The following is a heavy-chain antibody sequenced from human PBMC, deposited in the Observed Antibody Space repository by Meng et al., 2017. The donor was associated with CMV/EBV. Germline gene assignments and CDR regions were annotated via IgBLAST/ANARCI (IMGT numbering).Heavy chain of an antibody. Sequence: SETLSLTCTVSGGSISSSRYYWGWIRQPPGKGLEWIGSIYYSGSTYYNPSLKSRVTISVDTSKNQFSLRLSSVTAADTAVYYCATARRYSSSWYAEDYYGMDVWGQGTTVTVSS. V-gene: IGHV4-39*07. J-gene: IGHJ6*02. CDR3: ATARRYSSSWYAEDYYGMDV. CDR2: IYYSGST. CDR1: GGSISSSRYY. D-gene: IGHD6-13*01.